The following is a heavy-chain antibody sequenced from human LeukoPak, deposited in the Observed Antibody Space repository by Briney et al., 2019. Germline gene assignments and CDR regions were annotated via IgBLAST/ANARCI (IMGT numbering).Heavy chain of an antibody. CDR2: VIPFFGRA. CDR3: AREMRAGSTMGYFSY. Sequence: ASVKVSCKASGGTFSSYGISWVRQAPGQGLEWMGGVIPFFGRADYAQKFQGRLTMTADKSTSTAYMDLTSRKSDDPAVSYCAREMRAGSTMGYFSYGGQGTLVTVSS. J-gene: IGHJ4*02. CDR1: GGTFSSYG. D-gene: IGHD3-10*01. V-gene: IGHV1-69*06.